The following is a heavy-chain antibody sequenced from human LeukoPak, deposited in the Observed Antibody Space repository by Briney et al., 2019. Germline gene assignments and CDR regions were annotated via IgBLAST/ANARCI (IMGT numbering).Heavy chain of an antibody. CDR3: RGYREITMIVVGGYYFDY. J-gene: IGHJ4*02. CDR1: GGSISSSSYY. V-gene: IGHV4-39*01. Sequence: SETLSLTCTFSGGSISSSSYYWGWIRQPPGKGLEWIGSIYYSGSTYYNPSLKSRVTISVDTSKNQFSLKLSSVTAADTAVYYCRGYREITMIVVGGYYFDYWGQGTLVTVSS. D-gene: IGHD3-22*01. CDR2: IYYSGST.